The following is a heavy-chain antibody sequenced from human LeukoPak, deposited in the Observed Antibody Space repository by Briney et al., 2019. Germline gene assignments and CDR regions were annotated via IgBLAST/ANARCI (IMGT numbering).Heavy chain of an antibody. CDR3: ARGVDYYGV. V-gene: IGHV4-59*12. CDR2: IYYSGST. D-gene: IGHD3-10*01. Sequence: PSETLSLTCTVSGGSISSYYWNWIRQPPGKGLEWIGYIYYSGSTNYNPSLKSRVTISVDTSKKQFSLKLSSVTAADTAVYYCARGVDYYGVWGQGTLVTVSS. CDR1: GGSISSYY. J-gene: IGHJ4*02.